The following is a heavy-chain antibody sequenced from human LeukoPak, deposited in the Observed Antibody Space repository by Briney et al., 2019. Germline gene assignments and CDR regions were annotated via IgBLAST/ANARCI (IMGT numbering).Heavy chain of an antibody. CDR3: AKDEVTSGGGLAS. Sequence: GGSLRLSCAASGFTVSGTHMSWVRQAPGKGLEWVSAMYTGGTTYYADSVTGRFTVSRDTSRYTLFLHMDSLRAEDTAVYYCAKDEVTSGGGLASWGQGTLVIVSS. CDR1: GFTVSGTH. V-gene: IGHV3-53*01. J-gene: IGHJ5*01. CDR2: MYTGGTT. D-gene: IGHD2-21*02.